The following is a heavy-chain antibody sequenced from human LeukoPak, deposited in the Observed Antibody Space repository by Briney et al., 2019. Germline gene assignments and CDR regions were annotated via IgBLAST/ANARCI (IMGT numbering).Heavy chain of an antibody. CDR1: GFTFSSYA. D-gene: IGHD1-26*01. J-gene: IGHJ6*02. V-gene: IGHV3-30*04. CDR3: ARALREYYYYYGMDV. CDR2: ISYDGSNK. Sequence: PGGSLRLSCAASGFTFSSYAMHRVRQAPGKGLEWVAVISYDGSNKYYADSVKGRFTISRDNSKNTLYLQMNSLRAEDTAVYYCARALREYYYYYGMDVWGQGTTVTVSS.